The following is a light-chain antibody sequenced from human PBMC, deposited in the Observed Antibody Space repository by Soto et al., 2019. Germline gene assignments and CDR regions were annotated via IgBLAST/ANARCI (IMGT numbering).Light chain of an antibody. Sequence: EIVLTQSPGTLSLSPGERATLSCRASRTVSASYLAWYQQKPGQAPRLLIYGASSRASGLPDRFSGSGSGTDFTLTISRLEPEDSAVYYCQQYDTSATFGQGTKLEI. V-gene: IGKV3-20*01. J-gene: IGKJ2*01. CDR2: GAS. CDR3: QQYDTSAT. CDR1: RTVSASY.